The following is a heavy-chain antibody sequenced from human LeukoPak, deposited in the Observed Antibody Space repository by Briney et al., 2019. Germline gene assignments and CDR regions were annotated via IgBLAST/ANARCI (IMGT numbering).Heavy chain of an antibody. V-gene: IGHV4-39*01. Sequence: SETLSLTCTVSGGSISSSSFYWGWIRQPPGKGLEWIGTIYYSGSTYYKPSLKSRVTMSVDTSKNQFSLKLSSVTAADMAVYYCARRLIIVGTSTWFDPWGQGTLVTVSS. CDR1: GGSISSSSFY. CDR3: ARRLIIVGTSTWFDP. J-gene: IGHJ5*02. CDR2: IYYSGST. D-gene: IGHD1-26*01.